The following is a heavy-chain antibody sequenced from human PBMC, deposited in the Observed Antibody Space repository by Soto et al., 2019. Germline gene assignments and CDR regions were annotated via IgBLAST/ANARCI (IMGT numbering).Heavy chain of an antibody. D-gene: IGHD6-13*01. CDR3: ARGSWFNRDFDY. Sequence: ASVKVSCKVSGYTLTELSMHWVRQAPGKGLEWMGGFDPEDGETIYAQKFQGRVTMTGDTSTSTAYMELSSLRSEDTAVYYCARGSWFNRDFDYWGQGTLVTVSS. CDR1: GYTLTELS. V-gene: IGHV1-24*01. CDR2: FDPEDGET. J-gene: IGHJ4*02.